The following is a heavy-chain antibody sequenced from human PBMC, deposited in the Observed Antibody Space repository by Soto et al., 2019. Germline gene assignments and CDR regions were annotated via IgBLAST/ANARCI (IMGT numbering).Heavy chain of an antibody. J-gene: IGHJ6*02. CDR3: ARGRSSVPDRRGIGYYGLDV. V-gene: IGHV4-34*01. D-gene: IGHD3-3*01. CDR2: INHSGIT. Sequence: QVQLQQWGAEVLKPSETLSLTCVVNGGSFSGYYWTWIRQPPGKGLEWIGDINHSGITDSNPSLESRVTISVDMSKNQFSLRVNSVTDADTAVYYCARGRSSVPDRRGIGYYGLDVWGQVTTVTVSS. CDR1: GGSFSGYY.